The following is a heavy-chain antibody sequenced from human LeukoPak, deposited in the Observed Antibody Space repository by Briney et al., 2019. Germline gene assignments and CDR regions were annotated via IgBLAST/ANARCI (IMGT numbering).Heavy chain of an antibody. CDR2: INPNSGGT. Sequence: ASVKVSCKASGYTLTDYYMHWVRQAPGQGLEWMGWINPNSGGTNSAQKFQGRVTMTRDTSISTAYMELSRLRSDDTAVYYCARAAAAPKKNWFDPWGQGTLVTVSS. V-gene: IGHV1-2*02. D-gene: IGHD6-13*01. CDR1: GYTLTDYY. CDR3: ARAAAAPKKNWFDP. J-gene: IGHJ5*02.